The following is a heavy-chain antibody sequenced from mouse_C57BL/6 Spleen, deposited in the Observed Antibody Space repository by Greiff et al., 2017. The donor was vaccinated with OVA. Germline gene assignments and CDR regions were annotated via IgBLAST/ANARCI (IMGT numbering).Heavy chain of an antibody. V-gene: IGHV1-52*01. Sequence: QVHVKQPGAELVRPGSSVKLSCKASGYTFTSYWMHWVKQRPIQGLEWIGNIDPSDSETHYNQKFKDKATLTVDKSSSTAYMQLSSLTSEDSAVYYCARSITTVVAPYFDYWGQGTTLTVSS. D-gene: IGHD1-1*01. CDR3: ARSITTVVAPYFDY. CDR2: IDPSDSET. J-gene: IGHJ2*01. CDR1: GYTFTSYW.